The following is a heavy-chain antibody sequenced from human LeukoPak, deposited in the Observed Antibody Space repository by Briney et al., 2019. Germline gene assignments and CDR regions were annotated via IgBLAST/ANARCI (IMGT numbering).Heavy chain of an antibody. CDR3: ATLEVSRYCSGGSCYSLFDY. CDR1: GYTFTGYY. J-gene: IGHJ4*02. D-gene: IGHD2-15*01. Sequence: GASVKVSCKASGYTFTGYYMHWVRQAPGQGLEWMGWINPNSGGTNYAQKFQGRVTMTRDTSISTAYMGLSRLRSDDTAVYYCATLEVSRYCSGGSCYSLFDYWGQGTLVTVSS. CDR2: INPNSGGT. V-gene: IGHV1-2*02.